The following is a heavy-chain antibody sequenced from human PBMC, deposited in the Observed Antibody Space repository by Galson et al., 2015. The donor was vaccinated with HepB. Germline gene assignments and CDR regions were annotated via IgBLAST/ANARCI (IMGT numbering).Heavy chain of an antibody. CDR3: ALARDPNPTYYSSVNYGMDV. D-gene: IGHD2-2*01. CDR1: GGTFSKYA. V-gene: IGHV1-69*13. CDR2: IIPFFGTP. Sequence: SVKVSCKASGGTFSKYAITWVRQAPGQGLEWVGGIIPFFGTPIYAQRFQGRVTITADESTTTAHMELSSLGSDDTAVFYCALARDPNPTYYSSVNYGMDVWGQGTTVTVSS. J-gene: IGHJ6*02.